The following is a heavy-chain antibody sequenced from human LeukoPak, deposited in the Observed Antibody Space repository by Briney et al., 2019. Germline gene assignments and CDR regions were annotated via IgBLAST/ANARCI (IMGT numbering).Heavy chain of an antibody. J-gene: IGHJ4*02. D-gene: IGHD4-23*01. CDR2: IHYSGGST. CDR3: AKDFFYGGNSPYFDY. Sequence: GGSLRLSCAASGFTFSNYAMSWVRQAPGKGLEWVSSIHYSGGSTYYGDSVKGRFSISRDNSKNTLYLQMNSLRAEDTAVYYCAKDFFYGGNSPYFDYWGQGTLVTVFS. CDR1: GFTFSNYA. V-gene: IGHV3-23*01.